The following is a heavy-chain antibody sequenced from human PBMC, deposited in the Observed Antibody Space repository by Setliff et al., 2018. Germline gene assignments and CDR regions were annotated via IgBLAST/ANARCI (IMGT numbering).Heavy chain of an antibody. D-gene: IGHD2-15*01. CDR3: ARVGTAGGYYFDF. CDR2: IFPADSDT. CDR1: GYRFSSYW. Sequence: PGESLKISCKGSGYRFSSYWIGWVRQMPGKGLEWIGIIFPADSDTRYSPSFQGQVTISADKSISTAYVQWRSLKASDTAMYYCARVGTAGGYYFDFLGQGALVTVSS. V-gene: IGHV5-51*01. J-gene: IGHJ4*02.